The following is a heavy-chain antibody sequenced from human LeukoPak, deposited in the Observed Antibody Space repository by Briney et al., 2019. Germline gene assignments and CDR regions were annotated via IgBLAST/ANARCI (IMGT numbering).Heavy chain of an antibody. CDR2: IYHSGST. CDR3: ARSYRAGDPTYFDY. V-gene: IGHV4-38-2*02. Sequence: SETLSLTCTVSGYSISSGYYWGWIRQPPGKGLEWIGSIYHSGSTYYNPSLKSRVTISVDTSKNQFSLKLSSVTAADTAVYYCARSYRAGDPTYFDYWGQGTLVTVSS. D-gene: IGHD7-27*01. J-gene: IGHJ4*02. CDR1: GYSISSGYY.